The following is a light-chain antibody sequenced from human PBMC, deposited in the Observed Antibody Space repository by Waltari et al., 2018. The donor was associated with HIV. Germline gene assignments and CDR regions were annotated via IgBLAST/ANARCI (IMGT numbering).Light chain of an antibody. CDR1: SSDVGNYNL. CDR2: EVT. J-gene: IGLJ3*02. V-gene: IGLV2-23*02. CDR3: FSDVGSSLWV. Sequence: QSVLTQPASVSGSPGQSITISCTGTSSDVGNYNLVSWYQQHPGKAPNLIIYEVTERPSGVSNRFSGFKSANTASLTISGVQAEDEADYYCFSDVGSSLWVFGGGTKLTVL.